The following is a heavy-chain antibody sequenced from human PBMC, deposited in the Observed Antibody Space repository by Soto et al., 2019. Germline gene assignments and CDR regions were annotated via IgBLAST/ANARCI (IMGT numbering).Heavy chain of an antibody. CDR3: ASESSGYSSARGWFDP. CDR1: GGTFSSYA. J-gene: IGHJ5*02. D-gene: IGHD6-19*01. Sequence: SVKVSCKASGGTFSSYAISWVRQAPGQGLEWMGGIIPIFGTANYAQKFQGRVTITADESTSTAYMELSSLRSEDTAVYYCASESSGYSSARGWFDPWGQGTLVTVSS. CDR2: IIPIFGTA. V-gene: IGHV1-69*13.